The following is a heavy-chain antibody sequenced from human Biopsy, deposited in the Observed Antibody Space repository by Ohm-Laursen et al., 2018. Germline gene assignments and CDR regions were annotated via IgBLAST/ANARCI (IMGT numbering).Heavy chain of an antibody. CDR3: ARNTGWYGDLYYFDY. D-gene: IGHD6-19*01. CDR2: INPSGSTT. J-gene: IGHJ4*02. CDR1: GYSFTSYY. Sequence: ASVKVSCKASGYSFTSYYMHWVRQAPRQGLEWMGMINPSGSTTSYPQIFQGRVTMTRDTSKSTVYMELSSLRSADTAVYFCARNTGWYGDLYYFDYWGREPWSPSPQ. V-gene: IGHV1-46*01.